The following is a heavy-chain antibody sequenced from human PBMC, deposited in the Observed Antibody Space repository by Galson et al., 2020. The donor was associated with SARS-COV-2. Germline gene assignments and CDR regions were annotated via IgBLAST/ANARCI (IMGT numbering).Heavy chain of an antibody. V-gene: IGHV3-74*01. Sequence: ALHGESLKISCVASGFTFDGYWMHWVRQVPRKGLVWLSRISTDGKKTAYADSVKDRFTISRDNAKNTLFLQVHSLRVEDTAVYYCARAWELSHAFDIWGRGTMVTVSS. J-gene: IGHJ3*02. CDR2: ISTDGKKT. CDR3: ARAWELSHAFDI. D-gene: IGHD1-26*01. CDR1: GFTFDGYW.